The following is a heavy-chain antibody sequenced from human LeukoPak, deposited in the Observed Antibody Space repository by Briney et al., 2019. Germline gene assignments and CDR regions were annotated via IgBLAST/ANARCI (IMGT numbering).Heavy chain of an antibody. CDR2: ISAYNGNT. Sequence: ASVKVSCKASGYTFTSYGISWVRQAPGQGLEWMGWISAYNGNTNYAQKLQGRVTMTTDTSTSTAYMELRSLRSDDTAVYYCARDREEFNCGGDCYSSGWFDPWGQGTLVTVPS. CDR1: GYTFTSYG. V-gene: IGHV1-18*01. D-gene: IGHD2-21*01. CDR3: ARDREEFNCGGDCYSSGWFDP. J-gene: IGHJ5*02.